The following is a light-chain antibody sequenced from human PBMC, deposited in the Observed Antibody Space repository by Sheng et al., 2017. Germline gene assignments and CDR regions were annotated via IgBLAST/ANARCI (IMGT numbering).Light chain of an antibody. CDR3: QQADRFPLT. J-gene: IGKJ4*01. CDR1: QAISNY. CDR2: AAS. V-gene: IGKV1-12*01. Sequence: DIQMSQSPSSVSASVGDRVTITCRASQAISNYLAWYQLKPGEAPKVLIYAASSLQSGVPARFSASGSGTDFTLTINSVQPEDFATYYCQQADRFPLTFGGGTKVEI.